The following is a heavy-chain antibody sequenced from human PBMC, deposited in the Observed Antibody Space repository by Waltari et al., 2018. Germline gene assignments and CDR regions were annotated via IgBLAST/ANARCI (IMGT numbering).Heavy chain of an antibody. CDR2: ISYDGSNK. CDR1: GFTFSSYA. D-gene: IGHD4-17*01. J-gene: IGHJ6*03. V-gene: IGHV3-30-3*01. Sequence: QVQLVESGGGVVQPGRSLRLSCAASGFTFSSYAMHWVRQAPGKGLEWVAVISYDGSNKYYADSVKGRFTISRDNSKNTLYLQMNSLRAEDTAVYYCARVGYGDFYYYYYYMDVWGKGTTVTVSS. CDR3: ARVGYGDFYYYYYYMDV.